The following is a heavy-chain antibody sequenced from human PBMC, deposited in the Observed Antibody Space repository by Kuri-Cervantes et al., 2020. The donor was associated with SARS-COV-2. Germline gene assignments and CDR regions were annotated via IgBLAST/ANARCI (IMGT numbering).Heavy chain of an antibody. CDR1: GYSFTSYW. CDR3: AMVGYYDSSGYADY. Sequence: GGSLRLSCKGSGYSFTSYWIGWVRQMPGNGLEWMGIIYPGYSDTRYSPSFQGQVTISADKSISTAYLQWSSLKASDTGMYYCAMVGYYDSSGYADYWGQGTLVTVSS. J-gene: IGHJ4*02. D-gene: IGHD3-22*01. CDR2: IYPGYSDT. V-gene: IGHV5-51*01.